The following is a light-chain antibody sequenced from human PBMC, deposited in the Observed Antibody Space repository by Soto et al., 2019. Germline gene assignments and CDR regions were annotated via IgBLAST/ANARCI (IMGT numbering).Light chain of an antibody. CDR2: QGY. CDR1: SSDVGKYNL. Sequence: QSALTQPASVSGSPGQSITISCTGTSSDVGKYNLVSWYQQHPGKGPKVMILQGYKRPSGVSNRFSGSKFGNTASLTISGLQAEDEAEYYCCAYAATYTYVFGTGTKVTVL. CDR3: CAYAATYTYV. J-gene: IGLJ1*01. V-gene: IGLV2-23*01.